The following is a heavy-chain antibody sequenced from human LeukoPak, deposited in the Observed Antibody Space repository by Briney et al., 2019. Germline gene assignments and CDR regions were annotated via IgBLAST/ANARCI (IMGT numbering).Heavy chain of an antibody. CDR3: ARGYCSSTSCLGDAFDI. D-gene: IGHD2-2*01. CDR1: GGSISSSSYY. J-gene: IGHJ3*02. CDR2: IYYSGST. Sequence: SETLSLTCTVSGGSISSSSYYSGWIRQPPGKGLEWIGSIYYSGSTYYNPSLKSRATISVDTSKNQFSLKLSSVTAADTAVYYCARGYCSSTSCLGDAFDIWGQGTMVTVSS. V-gene: IGHV4-39*01.